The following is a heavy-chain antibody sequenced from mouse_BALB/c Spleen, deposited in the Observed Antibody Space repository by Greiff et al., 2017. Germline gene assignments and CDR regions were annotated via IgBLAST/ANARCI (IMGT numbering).Heavy chain of an antibody. CDR1: GYTFTSYY. V-gene: IGHV1S56*01. Sequence: QVQLQQSGPELVKPGASVKMSCKASGYTFTSYYIHWVKQRPGQGLEWIGWIYPGDGSTKYNEKFKGKTTLTADKSSSTAYMLLSSLTSEDSAIYFCARTRYDYYFDYWGQGTTLTVSS. CDR2: IYPGDGST. J-gene: IGHJ2*01. D-gene: IGHD2-14*01. CDR3: ARTRYDYYFDY.